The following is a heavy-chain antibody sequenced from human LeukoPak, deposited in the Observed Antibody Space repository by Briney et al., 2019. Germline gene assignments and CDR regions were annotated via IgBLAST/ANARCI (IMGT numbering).Heavy chain of an antibody. CDR3: ARDSGGGLPWFGAPPASYYMDV. Sequence: ASVKVSCKASGYTFTGYYMHWVRQAPGQGLEWMGRINPNSGGTNYAQKFQGRVTMTRDTSISTAYMELSRLRSDDTAVYYCARDSGGGLPWFGAPPASYYMDVWGKGTTVTVSS. CDR1: GYTFTGYY. J-gene: IGHJ6*03. V-gene: IGHV1-2*06. D-gene: IGHD3-10*01. CDR2: INPNSGGT.